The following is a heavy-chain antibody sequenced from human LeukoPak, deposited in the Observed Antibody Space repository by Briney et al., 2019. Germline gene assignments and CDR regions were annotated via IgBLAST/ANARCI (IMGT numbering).Heavy chain of an antibody. D-gene: IGHD5-12*01. CDR2: IFYSGNT. CDR1: GGSISSSSYY. J-gene: IGHJ5*02. V-gene: IGHV4-39*07. CDR3: ARGFTGYSGYGSSNWFDP. Sequence: SETLSLTCTVSGGSISSSSYYWGWIRQPPGKGLEWIGSIFYSGNTYYNPSLKSRVTISVDTSKDQFSLKFSSVTTADTAVYYCARGFTGYSGYGSSNWFDPWGQGTLVTVSS.